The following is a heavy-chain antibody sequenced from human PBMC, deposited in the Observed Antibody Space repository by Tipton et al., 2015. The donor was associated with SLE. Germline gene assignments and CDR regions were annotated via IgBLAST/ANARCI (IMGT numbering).Heavy chain of an antibody. CDR2: ISAYNGNT. J-gene: IGHJ6*03. V-gene: IGHV1-18*04. Sequence: QLVQSGAEVKKPGASVKVSCKASGYTFTSYGISWVRQAPGQGLEWMGWISAYNGNTNYAQKLQGRVTMTTDTSTSTAYMELRSLRSDDTAVYYCARDRSCSSTSCYGDYYYYYMDVWGKGTTVTVSS. CDR3: ARDRSCSSTSCYGDYYYYYMDV. D-gene: IGHD2-2*01. CDR1: GYTFTSYG.